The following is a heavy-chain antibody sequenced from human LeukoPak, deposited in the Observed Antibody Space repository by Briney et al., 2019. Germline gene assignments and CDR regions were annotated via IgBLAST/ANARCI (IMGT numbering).Heavy chain of an antibody. CDR3: ARDPRRVFPDSFDI. CDR1: GDSIYTYYYY. Sequence: SETLSLTCTVSGDSIYTYYYYWGWIRQPPGKGLEWLGSIYYTGSTYYNPSLKSRVTISVDTSKNQVSLNLSSVTAADTAFYYCARDPRRVFPDSFDIWGPGTMVTVSS. CDR2: IYYTGST. J-gene: IGHJ3*02. D-gene: IGHD2-21*02. V-gene: IGHV4-39*07.